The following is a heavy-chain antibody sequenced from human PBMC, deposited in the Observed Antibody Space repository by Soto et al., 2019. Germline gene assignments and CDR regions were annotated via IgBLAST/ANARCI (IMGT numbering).Heavy chain of an antibody. CDR1: GFTFSNYG. D-gene: IGHD2-21*01. V-gene: IGHV3-23*01. Sequence: EVQLLESGGGLIQPGGSLRLSCEASGFTFSNYGMTWVRLAPGKGLEWVSTISGSGGRTFYADPVKGRFTISRDNSKNTLYLQMNSLRAEDKAVYYCEKEMIASTLADFFDYWGQGTLVTVSS. CDR3: EKEMIASTLADFFDY. J-gene: IGHJ4*02. CDR2: ISGSGGRT.